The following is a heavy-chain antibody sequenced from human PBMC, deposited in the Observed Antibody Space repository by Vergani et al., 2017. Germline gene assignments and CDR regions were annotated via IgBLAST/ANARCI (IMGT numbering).Heavy chain of an antibody. CDR2: IRSKNDGGTA. J-gene: IGHJ4*02. Sequence: EVQVVESGGGLIKPGGSLRLSCVVSVITFKNAWINWVRQAPGKGLEWIGRIRSKNDGGTADYAAPLKGRFTISRDDSKDSAFLLVNNLKTEDTAVYFCYTGYHDYWGQGTLVTVSS. D-gene: IGHD5-12*01. CDR3: YTGYHDY. CDR1: VITFKNAW. V-gene: IGHV3-15*01.